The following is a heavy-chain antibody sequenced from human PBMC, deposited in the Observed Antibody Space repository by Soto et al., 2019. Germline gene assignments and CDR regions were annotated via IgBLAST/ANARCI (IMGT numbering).Heavy chain of an antibody. CDR2: VYYTGST. D-gene: IGHD3-16*01. V-gene: IGHV4-59*08. J-gene: IGHJ6*03. CDR1: GGSISNFY. CDR3: ARTVLGPDLVADPFVEYYYHMYV. Sequence: SETLSLTCTVSGGSISNFYWSWIRQPPGKGLEWIGYVYYTGSTSYNPSLKRRVTFSADSSRGQFSLRLNSVTAADTAVYYCARTVLGPDLVADPFVEYYYHMYVWGQGTTVTVYS.